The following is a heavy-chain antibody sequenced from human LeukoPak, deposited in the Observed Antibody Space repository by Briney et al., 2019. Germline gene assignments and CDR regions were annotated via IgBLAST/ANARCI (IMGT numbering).Heavy chain of an antibody. Sequence: ASVKVSCKASGYTFTAHYLHWVRQAPGQGLEWVGWINPNSRGTNYAQKFRGRVTMTRDTSISTAYMELSRLTSDDTAVYYCVREDAALYYFDYSGQGTLVTVSS. J-gene: IGHJ4*02. CDR2: INPNSRGT. D-gene: IGHD5-18*01. CDR1: GYTFTAHY. V-gene: IGHV1-2*02. CDR3: VREDAALYYFDY.